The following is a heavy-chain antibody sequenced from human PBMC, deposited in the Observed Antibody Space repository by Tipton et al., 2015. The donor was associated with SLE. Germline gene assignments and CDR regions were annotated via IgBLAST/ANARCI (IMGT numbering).Heavy chain of an antibody. Sequence: SLRLSCAASGFSVSGHYMSWVRQAPGKGLEWVSVIYSGGTTYYADSVKGRFTISRDSSENTVYLQMNSLRPEDTAVYYCAGSPFYDFWRNSWGQGTLVSVSS. CDR2: IYSGGTT. V-gene: IGHV3-66*02. CDR3: AGSPFYDFWRNS. D-gene: IGHD3-3*01. J-gene: IGHJ5*02. CDR1: GFSVSGHY.